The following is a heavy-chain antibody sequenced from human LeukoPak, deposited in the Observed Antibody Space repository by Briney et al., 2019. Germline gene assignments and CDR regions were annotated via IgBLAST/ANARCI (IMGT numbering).Heavy chain of an antibody. CDR1: GYTLTELS. D-gene: IGHD6-6*01. V-gene: IGHV1-24*01. Sequence: ASVKVSCKVSGYTLTELSMHWVRQAPGKGLEWMGGFDPEDGETIYAQKFQGRVTMTEDTSTDTAYMELSSPRSEDTAVYYCATDQRGYSSSSEYFQHWGQGTLVTVSS. J-gene: IGHJ1*01. CDR3: ATDQRGYSSSSEYFQH. CDR2: FDPEDGET.